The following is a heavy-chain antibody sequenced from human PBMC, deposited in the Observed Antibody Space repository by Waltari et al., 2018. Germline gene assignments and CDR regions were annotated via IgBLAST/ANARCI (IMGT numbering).Heavy chain of an antibody. J-gene: IGHJ4*02. CDR2: MNPNSGST. Sequence: QVQLVQSGAEVKKPGASVKVSCKASGYTFTSYDINWVRQATGQGLEWMGWMNPNSGSTSYAQKFQGRVTMTRDTSTSTVYMELSSLRSEDTAVYYCARAGAAGRRFDYWGQGTLVTVSS. CDR1: GYTFTSYD. D-gene: IGHD6-13*01. CDR3: ARAGAAGRRFDY. V-gene: IGHV1-8*01.